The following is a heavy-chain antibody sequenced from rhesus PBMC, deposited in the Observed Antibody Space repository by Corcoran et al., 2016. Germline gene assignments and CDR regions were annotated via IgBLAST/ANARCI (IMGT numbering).Heavy chain of an antibody. J-gene: IGHJ4*01. Sequence: QVQLEESGPGLVKPSETLSLTCAVSGGSISGYYWNWIRQPPGKGLEGIGYIGGTTGSTDYNPSPKSRVTISTATSKNHLSLRLNSVTAADTAVYYCARDMGRYSDNWGQGVLVTVSS. CDR3: ARDMGRYSDN. V-gene: IGHV4S5*01. D-gene: IGHD5-12*01. CDR2: IGGTTGST. CDR1: GGSISGYY.